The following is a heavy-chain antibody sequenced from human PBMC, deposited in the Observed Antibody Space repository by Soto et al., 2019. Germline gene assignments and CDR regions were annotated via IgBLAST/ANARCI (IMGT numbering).Heavy chain of an antibody. Sequence: GGSLRLSCAAAGFTFSDYGMHWVRQAPGKGLEWVAVIWYDESAKYYADSVKGRFSISRDNSKDTLYLQMNSLRAEDTAGYYFARVYCSSSSSGCFQGRVALDLWGQGTMVTVSS. CDR1: GFTFSDYG. CDR3: ARVYCSSSSSGCFQGRVALDL. V-gene: IGHV3-33*01. D-gene: IGHD2-2*01. CDR2: IWYDESAK. J-gene: IGHJ3*01.